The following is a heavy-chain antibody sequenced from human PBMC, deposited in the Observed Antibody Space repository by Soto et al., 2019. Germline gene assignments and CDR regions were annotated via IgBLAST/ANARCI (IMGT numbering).Heavy chain of an antibody. CDR3: VVWSSSYWFDP. CDR2: IYSVSST. V-gene: IGHV3-66*01. CDR1: GFTVSSNS. D-gene: IGHD6-6*01. J-gene: IGHJ5*02. Sequence: GGSLRLSCAASGFTVSSNSMSWVRQAPGKGLEWVSVIYSVSSTYYADSVKGRFTISRDNAKNTLYLQMNSLRAEDTAVYYCVVWSSSYWFDPWGQGTLVTVSS.